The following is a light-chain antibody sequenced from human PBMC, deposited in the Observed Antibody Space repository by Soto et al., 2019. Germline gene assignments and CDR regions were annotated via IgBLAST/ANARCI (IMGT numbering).Light chain of an antibody. V-gene: IGKV3D-20*02. CDR3: QQRGDWPA. J-gene: IGKJ1*01. CDR2: AAS. Sequence: EILLTQSPGTLSLSPGDRATLSCRASQSLGSGYLAWYRQKPGQAPRILIYAASSRATGVPDRFSGSGSGTDFSLTISRLEPEDFAIYYCQQRGDWPAFGQGTKVEIK. CDR1: QSLGSGY.